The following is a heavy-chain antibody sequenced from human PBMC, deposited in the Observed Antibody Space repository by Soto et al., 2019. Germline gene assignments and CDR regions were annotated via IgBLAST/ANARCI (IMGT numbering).Heavy chain of an antibody. CDR2: IIPLFGSP. CDR3: ARGQVAGNFYYYGMDV. D-gene: IGHD6-19*01. J-gene: IGHJ6*02. Sequence: QVQLVQSGAGVAKPGSSVKVSCKPPGAPFMNNALSWVRQGPRKGLEGMGGIIPLFGSPKYAQKFQDRVKITADESTSTVYMEVSSLRADDTGVYYCARGQVAGNFYYYGMDVWGQGTTVTVS. CDR1: GAPFMNNA. V-gene: IGHV1-69*01.